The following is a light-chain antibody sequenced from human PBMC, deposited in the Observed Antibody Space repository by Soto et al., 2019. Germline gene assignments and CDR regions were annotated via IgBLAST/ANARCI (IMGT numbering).Light chain of an antibody. J-gene: IGKJ1*01. Sequence: EIVLTQSPGTLSLSPGERATLSCRASQSVSSNLAWYQQKPGQAPWLLIYGASTRATGIPARFSGSGSGTEFTLTISSLQSEDFAVYYCQQYNNWPRTFGQGTKVDIK. V-gene: IGKV3-15*01. CDR3: QQYNNWPRT. CDR2: GAS. CDR1: QSVSSN.